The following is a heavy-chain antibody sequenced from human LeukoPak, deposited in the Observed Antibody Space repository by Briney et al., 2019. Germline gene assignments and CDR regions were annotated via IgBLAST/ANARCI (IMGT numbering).Heavy chain of an antibody. D-gene: IGHD6-13*01. Sequence: ASEKVSCKASGYTFTSYGISWVRQAPGQGLEWMGWISAYNGNTNYAQKLQGRVTMTTDTSTSTAYTELRSLRSDDTAVYYCARDLASIAAVNWFDPWGQGTLVTVSS. J-gene: IGHJ5*02. V-gene: IGHV1-18*04. CDR3: ARDLASIAAVNWFDP. CDR1: GYTFTSYG. CDR2: ISAYNGNT.